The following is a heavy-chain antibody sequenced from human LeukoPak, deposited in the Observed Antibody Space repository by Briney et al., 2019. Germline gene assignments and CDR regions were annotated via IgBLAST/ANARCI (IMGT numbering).Heavy chain of an antibody. CDR2: MNPSGST. CDR1: GGSFSGYY. D-gene: IGHD3-22*01. J-gene: IGHJ5*02. CDR3: ARPYYYDSRIDP. V-gene: IGHV4-34*01. Sequence: PSETLSLTCAVYGGSFSGYYWTWIRQTPGKGLEWIGEMNPSGSTNYNPSLKSRVTISADTSKNQLSLKLSSVTAADTAVCYCARPYYYDSRIDPWGQGILVTVSS.